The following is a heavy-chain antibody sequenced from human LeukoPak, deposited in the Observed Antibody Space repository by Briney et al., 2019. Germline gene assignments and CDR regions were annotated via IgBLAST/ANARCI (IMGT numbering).Heavy chain of an antibody. V-gene: IGHV4-59*01. D-gene: IGHD5-18*01. J-gene: IGHJ4*01. CDR2: IYYSGST. CDR1: GGSISSYY. Sequence: SETLCLTCTVSGGSISSYYWSWIRQPPGKGLEWIGYIYYSGSTNYNPSLKSRVTISVDTSKNQFSLKLSSVTAADTAVYYCAREGGSYGSSRLEYYFDDWGQGTLVTVSS. CDR3: AREGGSYGSSRLEYYFDD.